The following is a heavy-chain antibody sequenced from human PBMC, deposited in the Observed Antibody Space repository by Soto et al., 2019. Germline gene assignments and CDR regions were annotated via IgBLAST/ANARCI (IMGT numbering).Heavy chain of an antibody. J-gene: IGHJ4*02. CDR3: ASGQQLVRNY. CDR2: IYHSGST. D-gene: IGHD6-13*01. V-gene: IGHV4-30-2*01. Sequence: QLQLQESGSGLVKPSQTLSLTCAVSGGSISSGGYSWSWIRQPPGKGLAWIGYIYHSGSTYYNPSLKMRVTRPVDRLNTPFALKLTSGTAADTAGSYFASGQQLVRNYWGQGTLVTVSS. CDR1: GGSISSGGYS.